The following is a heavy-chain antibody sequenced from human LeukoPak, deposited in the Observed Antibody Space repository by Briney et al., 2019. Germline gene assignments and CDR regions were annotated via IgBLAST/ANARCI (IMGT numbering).Heavy chain of an antibody. J-gene: IGHJ5*02. CDR2: MLYSGTA. V-gene: IGHV4-59*11. D-gene: IGHD4-17*01. CDR3: ARAPTVTNHYYGWFDP. Sequence: PSETLSLTCTVSGGSISSHYWSWIRQPPGKGLEWIGSMLYSGTAYYNPSLKSRVTISVDTSKNQFSLKLRSVTAADTAVYYCARAPTVTNHYYGWFDPWGQGTLVTISS. CDR1: GGSISSHY.